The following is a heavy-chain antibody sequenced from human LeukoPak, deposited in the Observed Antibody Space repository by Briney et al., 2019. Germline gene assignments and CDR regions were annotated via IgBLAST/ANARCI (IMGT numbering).Heavy chain of an antibody. J-gene: IGHJ4*02. CDR1: GLTFSSYW. CDR2: INSDGTGGNST. D-gene: IGHD6-13*01. V-gene: IGHV3-74*01. Sequence: QPGGSLTLSCAASGLTFSSYWMHWVRQTPGKGLVWVSRINSDGTGGNSTTYADSVKGRLTISRDNAKNTLYLQMNSLRAEDTAVYYCVREERYIISMWGQGTLVTVSS. CDR3: VREERYIISM.